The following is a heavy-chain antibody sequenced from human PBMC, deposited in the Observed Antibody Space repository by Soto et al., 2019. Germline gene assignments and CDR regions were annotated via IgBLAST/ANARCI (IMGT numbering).Heavy chain of an antibody. J-gene: IGHJ1*01. CDR1: GGSISSSSYY. CDR3: ARHSDRLTSEYFQH. Sequence: QLQLQESGPGLVKPSETLSLTCTVSGGSISSSSYYWGWIRQPPGKGLEWIGSIYYSGSTYYNPSLKSRVTISVDTSKNQFSLKLSSVTAADTAVYYCARHSDRLTSEYFQHWGQGTLVTVSS. V-gene: IGHV4-39*01. CDR2: IYYSGST. D-gene: IGHD2-21*02.